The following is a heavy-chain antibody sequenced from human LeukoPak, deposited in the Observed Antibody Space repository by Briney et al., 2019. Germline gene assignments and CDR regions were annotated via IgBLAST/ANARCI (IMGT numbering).Heavy chain of an antibody. CDR3: ARGLISSSWRNNWCDP. V-gene: IGHV4-59*12. D-gene: IGHD6-13*01. CDR2: IYYSGST. CDR1: GGSISSYY. J-gene: IGHJ5*02. Sequence: SETLSLTCTVSGGSISSYYWSWIRQPPGKGLEWIGYIYYSGSTNYNPSLKSRVTISVDTSKNQFSLKLNSVTAADTAVYYCARGLISSSWRNNWCDPWGQGTLVTVSS.